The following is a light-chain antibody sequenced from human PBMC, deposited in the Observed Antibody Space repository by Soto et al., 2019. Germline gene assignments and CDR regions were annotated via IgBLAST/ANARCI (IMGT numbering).Light chain of an antibody. CDR2: EVS. V-gene: IGLV2-8*01. J-gene: IGLJ2*01. CDR3: SSYAGSNTHVV. Sequence: QSVRTQPPSASGSPGQAGTISCTGTSSDVGGYNYVSWYQQHPGKAPKLMIYEVSKRPSGVPARFSGSKSGNTASLTVSGLQAEDEADYYCSSYAGSNTHVVFGGGTKVTVL. CDR1: SSDVGGYNY.